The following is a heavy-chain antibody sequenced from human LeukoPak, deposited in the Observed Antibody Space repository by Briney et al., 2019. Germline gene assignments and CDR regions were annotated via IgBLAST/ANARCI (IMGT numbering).Heavy chain of an antibody. V-gene: IGHV3-23*01. CDR2: IRGSGYST. CDR1: GFTFSSHA. D-gene: IGHD5-12*01. Sequence: GGSLRLSCAASGFTFSSHAMSWVRQAPGKGLEWVSAIRGSGYSTYYADSVKGRFTISRDDSKNTLYLQMNSLRAEDTAVYYCAKEAGYSGYDYPDYWGQGTLVTVSS. CDR3: AKEAGYSGYDYPDY. J-gene: IGHJ4*02.